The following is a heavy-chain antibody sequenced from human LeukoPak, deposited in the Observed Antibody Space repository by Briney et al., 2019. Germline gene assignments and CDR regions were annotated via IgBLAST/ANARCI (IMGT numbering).Heavy chain of an antibody. D-gene: IGHD6-13*01. V-gene: IGHV1-3*01. CDR3: ARIVGYSSSWYDY. Sequence: ASVKVSCKASGYTFTSYAMHWVRQAPGQRLEWMGWINAGNGNTKYSQKSQGRVTITRDTSASTAYMELSSLRSEDTAVYYCARIVGYSSSWYDYWGQGTLVTVSS. CDR2: INAGNGNT. J-gene: IGHJ4*02. CDR1: GYTFTSYA.